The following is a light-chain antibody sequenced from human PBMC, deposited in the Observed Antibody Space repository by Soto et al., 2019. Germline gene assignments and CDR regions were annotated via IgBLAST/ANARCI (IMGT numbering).Light chain of an antibody. Sequence: ALTQPPSASGSPGQSVTISCTGTSSDVGGYNYVSWYQQYPGRAPKLMIYEVTKRPSGVPDRFSGSKSGNTASLTVSGLQAEDEADYYCSSYAASNNFYFVFGGGTKLTVL. CDR2: EVT. CDR1: SSDVGGYNY. V-gene: IGLV2-8*01. CDR3: SSYAASNNFYFV. J-gene: IGLJ3*02.